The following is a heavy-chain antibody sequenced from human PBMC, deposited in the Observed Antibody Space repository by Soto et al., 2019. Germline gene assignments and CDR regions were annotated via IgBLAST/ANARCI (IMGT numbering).Heavy chain of an antibody. Sequence: QVQLVQSGAEEKKPGASVKVSCKASGYTFTSYAMHWVRQAPGQRLEWMGWINAGNGNTKYSQKFQGRVTMTRDKYASTAYMELSSLRSEDTAVYYCARSIVVVTALDYWGQGTLVTVSS. D-gene: IGHD2-21*02. CDR3: ARSIVVVTALDY. CDR1: GYTFTSYA. V-gene: IGHV1-3*05. J-gene: IGHJ4*02. CDR2: INAGNGNT.